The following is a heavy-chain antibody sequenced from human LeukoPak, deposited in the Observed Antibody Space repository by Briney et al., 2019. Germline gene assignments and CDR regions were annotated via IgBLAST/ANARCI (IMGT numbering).Heavy chain of an antibody. CDR3: ATVDSSGYYFFDY. J-gene: IGHJ4*02. CDR2: FDPEDGET. V-gene: IGHV1-24*01. Sequence: GASVKVSCKVAGYTLTELSMHWGRQAPGKGLEWMGGFDPEDGETIYAQKFQGRVTMTEDTSTDTAYMELSSLRSEDTAVYYCATVDSSGYYFFDYWGQGTLVTVSS. D-gene: IGHD3-22*01. CDR1: GYTLTELS.